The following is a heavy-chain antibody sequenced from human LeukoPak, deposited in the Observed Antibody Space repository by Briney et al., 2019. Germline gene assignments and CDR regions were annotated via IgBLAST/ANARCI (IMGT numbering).Heavy chain of an antibody. J-gene: IGHJ4*02. Sequence: GGSLRLSCAASGFTFTGYDMNWVRQSPGKGLEWVSGISSSGDNTHYADSVKGRFTISRDNSNNTLCLQMNSLRAEDTALYYCVKGGWLDIWGQGTLVTVSS. V-gene: IGHV3-23*01. CDR3: VKGGWLDI. CDR1: GFTFTGYD. CDR2: ISSSGDNT. D-gene: IGHD1-26*01.